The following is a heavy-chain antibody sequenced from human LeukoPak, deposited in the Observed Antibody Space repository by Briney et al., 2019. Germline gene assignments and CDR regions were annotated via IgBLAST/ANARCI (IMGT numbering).Heavy chain of an antibody. J-gene: IGHJ3*02. CDR3: AREYYYDTSGDYHRDAFDI. CDR2: INEDGTGT. CDR1: GFTFSRYW. D-gene: IGHD3-22*01. Sequence: PGGSLRLSCAASGFTFSRYWMHWVRQAPGKGLVWVSRINEDGTGTSYADSVKGRFTISRDNAKNTLYLQMNSLRAGDAAVFYCAREYYYDTSGDYHRDAFDIWGQGTMVTVSS. V-gene: IGHV3-74*01.